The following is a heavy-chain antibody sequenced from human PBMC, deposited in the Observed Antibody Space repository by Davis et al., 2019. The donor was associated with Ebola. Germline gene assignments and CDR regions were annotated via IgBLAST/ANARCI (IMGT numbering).Heavy chain of an antibody. J-gene: IGHJ4*02. CDR3: ARTYYGSIVSPPD. V-gene: IGHV2-70*11. D-gene: IGHD3-10*01. Sequence: TLSLTCAVSGVSIGSGGFSWGWIRQPPGRALDWLARIDWDDDKYYSTSLKTRLTISKDTSKNQVVLTMTNVDPVDTGTYYCARTYYGSIVSPPDWGQGTLVTVSS. CDR1: GVSIGSGGFS. CDR2: IDWDDDK.